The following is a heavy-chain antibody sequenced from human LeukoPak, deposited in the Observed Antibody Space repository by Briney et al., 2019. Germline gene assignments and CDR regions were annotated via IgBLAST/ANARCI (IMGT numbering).Heavy chain of an antibody. Sequence: PGGSLRLSCAASGFTFSSYTMSWVRQAPGKGLEWVSTITTSDGNTYYADSVKGRFTVSRDNSKNTLFLQMNSLRAEDTAVYYCARDRELLYYYGMDVWGQGTTVTVSS. CDR3: ARDRELLYYYGMDV. D-gene: IGHD1-26*01. CDR1: GFTFSSYT. V-gene: IGHV3-23*01. CDR2: ITTSDGNT. J-gene: IGHJ6*02.